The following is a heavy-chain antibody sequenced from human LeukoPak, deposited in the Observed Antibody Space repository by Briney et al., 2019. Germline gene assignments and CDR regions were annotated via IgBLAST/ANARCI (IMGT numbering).Heavy chain of an antibody. D-gene: IGHD6-13*01. CDR1: GFGFSSYN. CDR3: ARELLSSSRCGGNYYYYYYMDV. CDR2: TKPDGSEK. J-gene: IGHJ6*03. V-gene: IGHV3-7*01. Sequence: RGSLRPSCVASGFGFSSYNMSWVRQAPGKGLEWVGNTKPDGSEKYYVDSVKGRFTISRDNAKTSLYLQMNSLRAEDTAVYYCARELLSSSRCGGNYYYYYYMDVWGKGTTVTVSS.